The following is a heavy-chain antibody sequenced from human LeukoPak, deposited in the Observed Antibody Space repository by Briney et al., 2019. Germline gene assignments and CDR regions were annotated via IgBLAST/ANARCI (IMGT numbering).Heavy chain of an antibody. CDR1: GFTFSSYA. V-gene: IGHV3-23*01. CDR2: ISGSGGST. J-gene: IGHJ3*02. D-gene: IGHD3-10*01. Sequence: PGGSLRLSCAASGFTFSSYAMSWVRQAPGKGLEWVSAISGSGGSTYYADSVKGRFTISRDNSKNTLYMQMNSLRAEDTAVYYCAGTMVRGVIGAFDIWGQGTMVTVSS. CDR3: AGTMVRGVIGAFDI.